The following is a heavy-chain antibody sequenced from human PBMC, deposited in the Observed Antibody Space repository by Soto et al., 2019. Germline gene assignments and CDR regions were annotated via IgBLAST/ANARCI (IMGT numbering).Heavy chain of an antibody. Sequence: PGGSLRLSCAASGFTFSSYGMHWVRQAPGKGLEWVAVIWYDGSNKYYADYVKGRFTISRDNSKNTLYLQMNSLRAEDTAVYYCAIDIEGDDYSNYYYGMDVWGQGTTVTVSS. CDR2: IWYDGSNK. J-gene: IGHJ6*02. D-gene: IGHD4-4*01. CDR1: GFTFSSYG. CDR3: AIDIEGDDYSNYYYGMDV. V-gene: IGHV3-33*01.